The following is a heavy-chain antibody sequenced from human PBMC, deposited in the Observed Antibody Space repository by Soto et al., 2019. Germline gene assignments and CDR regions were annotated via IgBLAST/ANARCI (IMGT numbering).Heavy chain of an antibody. Sequence: GGSLRLSCAASGFTFSSYSMNWVRQAPGKGLEWVSYISSSSSTIYYADSVKGRFTISRDNAKNSLYLQMNSLRAEDTAVYYCARVGDKYCSGGSCYRWYYYYYMDVWGKGTTVTVSS. V-gene: IGHV3-48*01. CDR2: ISSSSSTI. J-gene: IGHJ6*03. CDR1: GFTFSSYS. D-gene: IGHD2-15*01. CDR3: ARVGDKYCSGGSCYRWYYYYYMDV.